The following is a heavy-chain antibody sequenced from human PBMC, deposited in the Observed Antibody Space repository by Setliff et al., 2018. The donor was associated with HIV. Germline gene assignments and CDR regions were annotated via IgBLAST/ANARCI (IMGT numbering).Heavy chain of an antibody. D-gene: IGHD6-19*01. CDR1: GYIFTGYY. CDR2: INSDKGNT. Sequence: ASVKVSCKASGYIFTGYYIHWVRQAPGHRLEWMGWINSDKGNTKYSQKFQGRITITRDTSASTAYIEVSSLKSEDTAVYYCATLGVAVTGTVDYWGQGTLVTVSS. CDR3: ATLGVAVTGTVDY. V-gene: IGHV1-3*01. J-gene: IGHJ4*02.